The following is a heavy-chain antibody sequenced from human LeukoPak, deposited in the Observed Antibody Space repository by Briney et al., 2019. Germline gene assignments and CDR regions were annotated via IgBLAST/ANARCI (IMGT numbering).Heavy chain of an antibody. Sequence: GGSLRLSCAASGFTFDDYAMHWVRQAPGKGLEWVSGITWNSDSIAYADSVKGRFTISRDNAKNSLYLQMNSLRAEDTALYYCAKDVDPRVGCFDYWGQGTLVTVSS. D-gene: IGHD1-26*01. CDR2: ITWNSDSI. CDR3: AKDVDPRVGCFDY. J-gene: IGHJ4*02. CDR1: GFTFDDYA. V-gene: IGHV3-9*01.